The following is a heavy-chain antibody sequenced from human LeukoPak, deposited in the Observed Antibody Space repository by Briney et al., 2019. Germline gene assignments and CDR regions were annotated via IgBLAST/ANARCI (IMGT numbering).Heavy chain of an antibody. CDR3: AREVAAAGYYFDY. Sequence: GTSVKVSCKASGGTFSSYAISWVRQAPGQGLEWMGGIIPIFGTANYAQKFQGRVTITADESTSTAYVELSSLRSEDTAVYYCAREVAAAGYYFDYWGQGTLVTVSS. V-gene: IGHV1-69*13. J-gene: IGHJ4*02. D-gene: IGHD6-13*01. CDR1: GGTFSSYA. CDR2: IIPIFGTA.